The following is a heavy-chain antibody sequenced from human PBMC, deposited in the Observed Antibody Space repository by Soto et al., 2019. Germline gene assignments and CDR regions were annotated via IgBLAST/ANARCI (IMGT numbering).Heavy chain of an antibody. CDR3: ARGFYGDNNLVGY. CDR2: SIPILGIA. V-gene: IGHV1-69*02. Sequence: QVQLVQSGAEVKKPGSSVKVSCKASGGTFSSYTISWVRQAPGQGLEWMARSIPILGIANYAQKLQRRVTITADNSTSTAYMRLSSLRSEETAVYYCARGFYGDNNLVGYWGQGTLVTVSS. CDR1: GGTFSSYT. D-gene: IGHD4-17*01. J-gene: IGHJ4*02.